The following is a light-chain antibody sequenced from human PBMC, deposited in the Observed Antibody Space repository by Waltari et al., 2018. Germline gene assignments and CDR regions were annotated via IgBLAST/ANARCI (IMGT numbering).Light chain of an antibody. CDR2: EGT. CDR1: TSALGSSTR. Sequence: QSALTPPASVSGSPGQSIPTPSTAPTSALGSSTRVSWYQQHPGKAPKLILYEGTKRPSGVSNRFSGSKSGNTASLTISGLQAEDEADYYCCSYAGTRVFGGGTKLTVL. J-gene: IGLJ3*02. CDR3: CSYAGTRV. V-gene: IGLV2-23*01.